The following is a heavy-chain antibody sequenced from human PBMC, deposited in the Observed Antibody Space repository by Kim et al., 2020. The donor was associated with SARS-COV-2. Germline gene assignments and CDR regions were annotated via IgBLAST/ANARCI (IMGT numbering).Heavy chain of an antibody. D-gene: IGHD6-13*01. V-gene: IGHV3-30*07. J-gene: IGHJ4*02. Sequence: ADSVKGRLTITRDNSKNSLYLQMNSLRAEDTDVYYCARDQSAGYSSSWNDYWGQGTLVTVSS. CDR3: ARDQSAGYSSSWNDY.